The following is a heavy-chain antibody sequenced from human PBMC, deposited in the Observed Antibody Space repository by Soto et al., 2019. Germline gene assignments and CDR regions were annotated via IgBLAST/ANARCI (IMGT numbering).Heavy chain of an antibody. Sequence: EVQLLESGGGLVQPGGSLRLSCAASGFSFSSFALTWVRQAPGKGLEWVSAISGSGGHTYYADSVTGRFTISRDNSNNTLYLQMNSLRAEDTARYDCAKNNGWDGKRDACDIWGQGTMVTVSS. CDR1: GFSFSSFA. D-gene: IGHD6-19*01. J-gene: IGHJ3*02. CDR3: AKNNGWDGKRDACDI. V-gene: IGHV3-23*01. CDR2: ISGSGGHT.